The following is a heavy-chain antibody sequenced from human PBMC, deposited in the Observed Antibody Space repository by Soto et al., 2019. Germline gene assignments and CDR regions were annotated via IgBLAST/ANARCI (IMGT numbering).Heavy chain of an antibody. D-gene: IGHD6-13*01. CDR2: IYYSGNT. CDR3: ARDLAAAGTYLEP. Sequence: QVQLQESGPGLVKPSETLSLTCTVSGGSISSYYWNWIRQPPGKGPQWIGLIYYSGNTNYNHSLKSRVTISVDTSKNPFSLKLSSVTAAEPAVYYCARDLAAAGTYLEPWGQGTLVTVSS. J-gene: IGHJ5*02. V-gene: IGHV4-59*01. CDR1: GGSISSYY.